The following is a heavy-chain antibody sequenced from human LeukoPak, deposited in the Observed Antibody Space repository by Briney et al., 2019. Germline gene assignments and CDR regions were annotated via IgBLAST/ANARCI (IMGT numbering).Heavy chain of an antibody. CDR1: GYTFTGHY. J-gene: IGHJ4*02. V-gene: IGHV1-2*02. D-gene: IGHD6-13*01. Sequence: GASVKVSCKASGYTFTGHYIHWVRQAPGQGLEWMGWININSGGTNYAQKLQGRVTMTTDTSTSTAYMELRSLRSDDTAVYYCARDLGSIAAAGLPYYFDYWGQGTLVTVSS. CDR2: ININSGGT. CDR3: ARDLGSIAAAGLPYYFDY.